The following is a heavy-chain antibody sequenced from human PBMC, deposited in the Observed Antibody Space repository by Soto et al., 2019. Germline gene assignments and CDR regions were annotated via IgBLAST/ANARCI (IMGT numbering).Heavy chain of an antibody. J-gene: IGHJ6*02. CDR3: ASDRGYDCPASYCYALSGMDV. CDR1: GYTFIDYY. Sequence: QVQLVQSGAEVKKPGASVKVSCTASGYTFIDYYMHWVRQAPGQGLEWMGWINPSSGGTHYAQTFQGRVAMTRGTSISTVYMELSRLKSVDTAMYDCASDRGYDCPASYCYALSGMDVWGQGTRVTVSS. D-gene: IGHD5-12*01. CDR2: INPSSGGT. V-gene: IGHV1-2*02.